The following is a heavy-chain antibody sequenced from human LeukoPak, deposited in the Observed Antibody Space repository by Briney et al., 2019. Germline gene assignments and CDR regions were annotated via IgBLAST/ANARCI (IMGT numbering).Heavy chain of an antibody. J-gene: IGHJ4*02. D-gene: IGHD6-6*01. CDR3: AKTKSSSTPHYFDY. Sequence: GGSLRLSCAASGFTFSNYAMTWVRQAPGKGLEWVSSLSSRSRYIYYADSLKGRFTISRDNAKNSLYLQMNSLRAEDTAVYYCAKTKSSSTPHYFDYWGQGTLVTVSS. V-gene: IGHV3-21*04. CDR1: GFTFSNYA. CDR2: LSSRSRYI.